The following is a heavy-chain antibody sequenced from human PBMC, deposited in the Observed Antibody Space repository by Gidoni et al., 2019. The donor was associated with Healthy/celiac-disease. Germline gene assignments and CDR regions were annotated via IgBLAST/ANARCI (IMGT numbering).Heavy chain of an antibody. CDR1: GFSLSTNRLG. CDR3: GYYESSGHFDP. J-gene: IGHJ5*02. V-gene: IGHV2-5*02. CDR2: IYWDDDK. D-gene: IGHD3-22*01. Sequence: QITLKESGPTLVKPTQTLTLTCTFSGFSLSTNRLGVGWIRQPPGKALEWLALIYWDDDKRYSPSLESRLSITKDTSKNQVVLTMTNMDPVDTATYYCGYYESSGHFDPWGQGTLVTVSS.